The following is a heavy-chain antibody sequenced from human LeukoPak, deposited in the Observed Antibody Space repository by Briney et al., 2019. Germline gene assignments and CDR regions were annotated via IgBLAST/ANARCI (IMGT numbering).Heavy chain of an antibody. D-gene: IGHD3-10*01. CDR3: AKPLVRGVNPDPFDY. V-gene: IGHV3-23*01. Sequence: GGSLRLSCAVSGFTFSSYAMSWVRQAPGKGLEWVSAISGSGGSTYYADSVKGRFTISRDNSKNTLYLQMNSLRAEDTAVYYCAKPLVRGVNPDPFDYWGQGTLVTVSS. CDR2: ISGSGGST. CDR1: GFTFSSYA. J-gene: IGHJ4*02.